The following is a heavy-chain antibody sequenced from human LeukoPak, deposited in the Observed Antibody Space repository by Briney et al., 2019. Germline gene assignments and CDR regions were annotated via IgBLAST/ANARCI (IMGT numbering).Heavy chain of an antibody. CDR1: GYTFTGYY. V-gene: IGHV1-2*02. CDR3: ARDMSPPGVLVTADYGLDV. D-gene: IGHD2-21*02. J-gene: IGHJ6*02. Sequence: ASVKVSCKASGYTFTGYYMHWLRLAPGQRLEWLGWINPNSGGTNYAQKFQGRVTMTRDTSISTAYMEVSSLRPDDTAVYFCARDMSPPGVLVTADYGLDVWGQGTTVTVSS. CDR2: INPNSGGT.